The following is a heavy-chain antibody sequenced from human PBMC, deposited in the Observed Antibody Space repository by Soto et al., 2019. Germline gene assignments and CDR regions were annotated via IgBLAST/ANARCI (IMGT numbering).Heavy chain of an antibody. CDR2: IWYDGGNK. J-gene: IGHJ5*01. D-gene: IGHD5-12*01. Sequence: GGSLRLSCAASGFTFSIDWMHWVRQAPGKGLVWLAVIWYDGGNKHYADSVKGRFSTSRDNSKNTVYLQINSLRAEDTAVYYCARDQAEIVAAPIDNNGLSNRSDSWGQGTLVTVSS. CDR3: ARDQAEIVAAPIDNNGLSNRSDS. V-gene: IGHV3-33*08. CDR1: GFTFSIDW.